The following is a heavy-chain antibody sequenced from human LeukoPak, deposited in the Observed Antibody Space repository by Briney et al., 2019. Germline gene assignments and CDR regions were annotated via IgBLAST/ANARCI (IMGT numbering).Heavy chain of an antibody. D-gene: IGHD3-22*01. V-gene: IGHV7-4-1*02. CDR2: INTNTGNP. Sequence: ASVKVSCKASGYTFTSYAMNWVRQAPGQGLEWMGWINTNTGNPTYAQGFTGRFVFSSDTSVSTAYLQISSLKAEDTAVYYCARPIYYYDSSGYYYWGQGTLVTVSS. CDR1: GYTFTSYA. J-gene: IGHJ4*02. CDR3: ARPIYYYDSSGYYY.